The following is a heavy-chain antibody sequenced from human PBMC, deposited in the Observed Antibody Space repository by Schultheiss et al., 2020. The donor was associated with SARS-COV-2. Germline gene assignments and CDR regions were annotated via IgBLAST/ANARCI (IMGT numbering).Heavy chain of an antibody. CDR1: GDSVSSNSAT. J-gene: IGHJ6*03. CDR2: TYYRSKWYN. Sequence: SQTLSLTCAISGDSVSSNSATWNWIRQSPSRGLEWVGRTYYRSKWYNDSIASVKSRISINPDTSKNQFSMQLHSVTPEDTAVYYCARLGGRGSGWGHYYYYYMDVWGKGTTVTVSS. D-gene: IGHD6-19*01. V-gene: IGHV6-1*01. CDR3: ARLGGRGSGWGHYYYYYMDV.